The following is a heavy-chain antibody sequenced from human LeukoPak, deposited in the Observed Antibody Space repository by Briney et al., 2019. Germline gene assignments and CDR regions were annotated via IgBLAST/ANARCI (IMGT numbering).Heavy chain of an antibody. CDR3: AVGAFDI. CDR2: ISNSSSTI. D-gene: IGHD3-16*01. V-gene: IGHV3-48*01. Sequence: GGSLRLSCAASGFTFSSYSMNWVRQAPGKGLEWVSYISNSSSTIYYADPVKGRFTISRDNAKNSLYLQMNSLRAEDTAVYYCAVGAFDIWGQGTMVTVSS. CDR1: GFTFSSYS. J-gene: IGHJ3*02.